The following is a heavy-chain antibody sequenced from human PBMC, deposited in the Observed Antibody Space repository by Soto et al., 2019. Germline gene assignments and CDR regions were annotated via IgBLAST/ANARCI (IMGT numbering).Heavy chain of an antibody. CDR1: GFNFRYYA. D-gene: IGHD6-6*01. J-gene: IGHJ5*01. CDR3: AMASNSSPWFDSWLES. CDR2: INDNGDST. V-gene: IGHV3-23*01. Sequence: EVQLLESGGGLVQPGGSLRLSCAASGFNFRYYAMTWVRQAPGKGLEWVSSINDNGDSTHYADSVKGRFSISRDKTKNTLYLQMNSLPAEDTAVYFCAMASNSSPWFDSWLESWGQGALVTVSS.